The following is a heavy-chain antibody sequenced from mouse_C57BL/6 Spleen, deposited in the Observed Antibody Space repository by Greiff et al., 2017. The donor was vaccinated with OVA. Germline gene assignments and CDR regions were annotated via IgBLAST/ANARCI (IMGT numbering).Heavy chain of an antibody. CDR1: GYAFSGSW. CDR2: IYPGDGDT. J-gene: IGHJ4*01. D-gene: IGHD2-4*01. V-gene: IGHV1-82*01. Sequence: VKLMESGPELVKPGASVKISCKASGYAFSGSWMNWVKQRPGKGLEWIGRIYPGDGDTNYNGKFKGKATLTADKSSSTAYMQLSSLTSEDSAVYFCANYDGYAMDYWGQGTSVTVSS. CDR3: ANYDGYAMDY.